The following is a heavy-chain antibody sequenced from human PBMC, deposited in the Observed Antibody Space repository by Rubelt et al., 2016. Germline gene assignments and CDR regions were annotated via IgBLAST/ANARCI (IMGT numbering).Heavy chain of an antibody. V-gene: IGHV1-2*02. Sequence: MGWMNVNSGGTNYPQKFQGRVTMTRDTSISTVYMELRNLGSDDTAVYYCATAVIVVVKYYGMDVWGQGTTVTVSS. CDR2: MNVNSGGT. CDR3: ATAVIVVVKYYGMDV. J-gene: IGHJ6*02. D-gene: IGHD3-22*01.